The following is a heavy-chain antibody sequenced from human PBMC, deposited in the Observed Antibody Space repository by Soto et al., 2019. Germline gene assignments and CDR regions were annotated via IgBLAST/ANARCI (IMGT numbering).Heavy chain of an antibody. CDR2: IGAADDP. V-gene: IGHV3-13*05. D-gene: IGHD2-21*01. CDR3: ARAYSGRLPRRADYYFAMDV. CDR1: GFTSSAYD. Sequence: ESGGGVVQPGGSLRLSCAASGFTSSAYDMHWVRQATGKGLEWVSAIGAADDPYYLGSVKGRFTISRENARNSFYLQMNNLRAGDTAVYYCARAYSGRLPRRADYYFAMDVWGQGTTVTVSS. J-gene: IGHJ6*02.